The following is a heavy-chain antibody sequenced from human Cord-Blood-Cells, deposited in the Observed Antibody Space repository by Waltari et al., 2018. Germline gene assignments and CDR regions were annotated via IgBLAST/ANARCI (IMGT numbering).Heavy chain of an antibody. CDR2: IYYSGRT. CDR3: ARNYCSSTSCDAFDI. CDR1: GGSISSSSYY. D-gene: IGHD2-2*01. V-gene: IGHV4-39*01. J-gene: IGHJ3*02. Sequence: QLQLQESGPGLVKPSETLSLTCPVSGGSISSSSYYWGWTRQPPGKVMGWIGRIYYSGRTYYNPALKSRVTISVDTSKNQFSLKLSSVTAADTAVYYCARNYCSSTSCDAFDIWGQGTMVTVSS.